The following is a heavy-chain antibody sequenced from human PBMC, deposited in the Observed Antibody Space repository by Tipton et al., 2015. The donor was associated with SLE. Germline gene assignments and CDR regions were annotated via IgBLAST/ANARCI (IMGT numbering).Heavy chain of an antibody. CDR2: INHSGST. CDR3: ASGPTSSSGWPPGAFDI. J-gene: IGHJ3*02. CDR1: GGSFSGYY. V-gene: IGHV4-34*01. Sequence: TLSLTCAVYGGSFSGYYWSWIRQPPGKGLEWIGEINHSGSTNYNPSLKSRVTISVDTSKNQFSLKLSSVTAADTAVYYCASGPTSSSGWPPGAFDIWGQGTMVTVSS. D-gene: IGHD6-19*01.